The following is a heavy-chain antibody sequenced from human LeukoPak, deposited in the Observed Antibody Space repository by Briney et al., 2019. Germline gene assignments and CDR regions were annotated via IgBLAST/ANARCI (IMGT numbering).Heavy chain of an antibody. D-gene: IGHD6-19*01. CDR1: GYTLTELS. J-gene: IGHJ4*02. Sequence: ASVKVSCKVTGYTLTELSMHWVRQAPGKGLEWMGGFDPEDGETIYAQKFQGGVTMTEDTSTDTAYMELSSLRSEDTAVYYCATDLAYSSGRGYWGQGSLVTVSS. CDR2: FDPEDGET. CDR3: ATDLAYSSGRGY. V-gene: IGHV1-24*01.